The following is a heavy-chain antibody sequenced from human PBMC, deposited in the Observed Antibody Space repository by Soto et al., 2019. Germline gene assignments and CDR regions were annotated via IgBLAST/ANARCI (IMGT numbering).Heavy chain of an antibody. Sequence: EVQLVESGGGLVQPGGSLRLSWAASGFTFSSSWMHWVRQAPGKGLVWVSRINSGASTTNYADSVKGRFTISRDNAKNTLYLQMDSLTAEDTAVYYCARGPSGWFGYDYWGQGTLVTVSS. D-gene: IGHD6-19*01. J-gene: IGHJ4*02. CDR1: GFTFSSSW. CDR2: INSGASTT. V-gene: IGHV3-74*01. CDR3: ARGPSGWFGYDY.